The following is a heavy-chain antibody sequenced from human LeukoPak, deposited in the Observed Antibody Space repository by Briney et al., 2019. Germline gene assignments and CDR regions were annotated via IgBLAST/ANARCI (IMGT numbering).Heavy chain of an antibody. D-gene: IGHD5-24*01. Sequence: PSETLSLTCTVSGGSISSSSYYWGWIRRPPGKGLEWIGSIYYSGSTYYNPSLKSRVTISVDTSKNQFSLKLSSVTAADTAVYYCAREGGRDGYNFAFDIWGQGTMVTVSS. J-gene: IGHJ3*02. CDR3: AREGGRDGYNFAFDI. CDR1: GGSISSSSYY. V-gene: IGHV4-39*07. CDR2: IYYSGST.